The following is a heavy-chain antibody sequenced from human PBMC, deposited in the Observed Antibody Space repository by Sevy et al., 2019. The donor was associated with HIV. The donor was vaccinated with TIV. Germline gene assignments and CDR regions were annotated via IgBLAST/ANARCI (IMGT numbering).Heavy chain of an antibody. D-gene: IGHD1-26*01. CDR1: GFTFSSYG. V-gene: IGHV3-33*01. Sequence: GGSLRLSCAASGFTFSSYGMHWARQAPGEGLGWVAIIWYDGNNAYYADSVKGRFTISRDNSKNTLYLQMNSLRAEDTAVYYCARDLEEWELRYLGYWGQGTLVTVSS. J-gene: IGHJ4*02. CDR2: IWYDGNNA. CDR3: ARDLEEWELRYLGY.